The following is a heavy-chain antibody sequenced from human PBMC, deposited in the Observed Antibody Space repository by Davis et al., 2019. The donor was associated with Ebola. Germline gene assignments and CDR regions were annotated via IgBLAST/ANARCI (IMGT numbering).Heavy chain of an antibody. CDR3: AVYTVVVTDIRAEYFQH. Sequence: SETLSLTCTMSGGFFSGYYWSWIRQSPGKGLELIGEINDEGRTKYKPSLKSRVTISLDTFVKELSLDLRSVTAADTAIYYCAVYTVVVTDIRAEYFQHWGQGTLATVSS. CDR2: INDEGRT. D-gene: IGHD2-21*02. V-gene: IGHV4-34*01. CDR1: GGFFSGYY. J-gene: IGHJ1*01.